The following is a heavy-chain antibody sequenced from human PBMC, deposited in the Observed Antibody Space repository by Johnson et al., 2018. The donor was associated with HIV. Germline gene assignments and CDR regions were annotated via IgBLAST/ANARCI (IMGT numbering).Heavy chain of an antibody. J-gene: IGHJ3*02. CDR1: GFTVSTNS. CDR2: IYSGENT. CDR3: VRPHAFDI. V-gene: IGHV3-66*04. Sequence: DVQVVESGGGLVQPGGSLRLSCAASGFTVSTNSMSWVRQAPGRGLEWVSVIYSGENTLYADSVKGRFTISRDNAKNSLYLQMNSLRAEDTAVYYCVRPHAFDIWGQGTMVTVSS.